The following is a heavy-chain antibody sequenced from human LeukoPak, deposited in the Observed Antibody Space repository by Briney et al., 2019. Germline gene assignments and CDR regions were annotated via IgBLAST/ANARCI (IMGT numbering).Heavy chain of an antibody. J-gene: IGHJ4*02. CDR2: ISTSNGNT. CDR1: GYTFTSYG. CDR3: ARGLYCSSTSCYNGYFDY. D-gene: IGHD2-2*02. V-gene: IGHV1-18*01. Sequence: ASVKVSCKASGYTFTSYGISWVRQAPGQGLEWVAWISTSNGNTNYAQKVQGRVTLTTDTSTSTAYMELRSLRSDDTAVYYCARGLYCSSTSCYNGYFDYWGQGTLVTVSS.